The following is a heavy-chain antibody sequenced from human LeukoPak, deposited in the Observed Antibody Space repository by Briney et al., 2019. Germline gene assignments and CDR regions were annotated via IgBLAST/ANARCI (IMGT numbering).Heavy chain of an antibody. J-gene: IGHJ5*02. CDR2: ISYDGSNK. V-gene: IGHV3-30*03. CDR1: GFTFSSYS. D-gene: IGHD1-26*01. CDR3: ARSLVVGATYPYH. Sequence: GGSLRRSCVASGFTFSSYSMNWVRQAPGKGLEWVAVISYDGSNKYYADSVKGRFTISRDNSKNTLYLQMNSLRAEDTAVYYCARSLVVGATYPYHWGQGTLVTVSS.